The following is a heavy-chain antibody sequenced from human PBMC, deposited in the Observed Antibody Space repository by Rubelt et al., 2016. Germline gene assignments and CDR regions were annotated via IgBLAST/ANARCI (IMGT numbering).Heavy chain of an antibody. CDR2: IYHSGST. CDR3: ARASGYSSSPTLDY. Sequence: QLQLQESGPGLVKPSETLSLTCTVSGGSISSSSYYWGWIRQPPGKGLEWIGRIYHSGSTYYNPSLQSRVAMSVDTSKNQFSRVWRSVTAADTSVYYCARASGYSSSPTLDYWGQRTLVTASS. D-gene: IGHD6-13*01. CDR1: GGSISSSSYY. V-gene: IGHV4-39*07. J-gene: IGHJ4*02.